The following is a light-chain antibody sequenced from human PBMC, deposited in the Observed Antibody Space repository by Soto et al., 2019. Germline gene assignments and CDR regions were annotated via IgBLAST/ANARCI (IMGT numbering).Light chain of an antibody. Sequence: QPVLTQPPSVSGAPGQRVTISCTGSSSNIGAGYDVHWYQQFPGTAPKLLIYANSKRPSGVPDRFSGSKSGTSASLAITGLQAEDEADYYCQSYDSSLSGYVFGTGTKLTVL. CDR2: ANS. J-gene: IGLJ1*01. V-gene: IGLV1-40*01. CDR3: QSYDSSLSGYV. CDR1: SSNIGAGYD.